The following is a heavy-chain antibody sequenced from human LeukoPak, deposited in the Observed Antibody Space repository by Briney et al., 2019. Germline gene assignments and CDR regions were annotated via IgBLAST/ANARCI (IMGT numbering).Heavy chain of an antibody. V-gene: IGHV3-11*04. Sequence: GGSLRLSCAASGFTFSDYYMTWIRQAPGKGLEWVSYISNTGSTIYYADSVKGRFTISRDISKNTVYLQMNSLRPEDTAVYYCARGGDSWSGYSYGMDVWGQGTTVTVSS. CDR3: ARGGDSWSGYSYGMDV. D-gene: IGHD3-3*01. J-gene: IGHJ6*02. CDR1: GFTFSDYY. CDR2: ISNTGSTI.